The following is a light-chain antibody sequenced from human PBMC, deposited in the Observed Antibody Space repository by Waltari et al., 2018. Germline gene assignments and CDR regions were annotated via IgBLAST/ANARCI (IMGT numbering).Light chain of an antibody. J-gene: IGKJ2*01. CDR3: QQSFRIPYT. V-gene: IGKV1-39*01. CDR1: QSISIY. Sequence: DIQMTQSPFSLSAYVGDRVTITCRTSQSISIYVNWYQHKPGKAPKVLISGANTLESGVPSRFTGSGSGTEFTLTINNVQPEDIATYYCQQSFRIPYTFGQGTKFEIK. CDR2: GAN.